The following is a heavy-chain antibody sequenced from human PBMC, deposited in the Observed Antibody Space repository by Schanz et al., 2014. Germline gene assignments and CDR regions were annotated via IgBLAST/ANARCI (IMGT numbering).Heavy chain of an antibody. J-gene: IGHJ6*02. CDR3: ARQRSYFYAMDV. Sequence: EVQLVESGGGLVQPGGSLRLSCAASGFTFSSYWMSWVRQAPGKGLEWVANIKQDGSERYYVDSVKGRFTISRDSAKNSLYLQMNSLRAEDTAVYYCARQRSYFYAMDVWGQGTTVTVSS. CDR1: GFTFSSYW. CDR2: IKQDGSER. V-gene: IGHV3-7*03.